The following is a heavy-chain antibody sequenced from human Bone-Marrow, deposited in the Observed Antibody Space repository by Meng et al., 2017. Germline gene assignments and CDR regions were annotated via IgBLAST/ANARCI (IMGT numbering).Heavy chain of an antibody. CDR3: ARMGYSSGPDY. D-gene: IGHD6-19*01. J-gene: IGHJ4*02. CDR1: GYTFTSYA. Sequence: ASVKVSCKASGYTFTSYAMHWVRQAPGQRLEWMGWINAGNGNTKYSQKFQGRVAITRDTSASTTYMGLSSLRSEDTAVYYCARMGYSSGPDYWGQGTLVTVSS. V-gene: IGHV1-3*01. CDR2: INAGNGNT.